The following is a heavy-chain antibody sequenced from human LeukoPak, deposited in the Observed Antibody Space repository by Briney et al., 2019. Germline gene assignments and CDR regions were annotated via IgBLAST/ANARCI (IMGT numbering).Heavy chain of an antibody. CDR1: GGSISSSNHY. CDR3: ARQDLGSRWFDP. D-gene: IGHD3/OR15-3a*01. J-gene: IGHJ5*02. CDR2: IYYSGTT. Sequence: SETLSLTCTVSGGSISSSNHYWGWIRQPPGKGLEWIGSIYYSGTTYYNRSLKSRVTISVDTSRNQFSLKVSSVTAADTAVYYCARQDLGSRWFDPWGQGTLVTVSS. V-gene: IGHV4-39*01.